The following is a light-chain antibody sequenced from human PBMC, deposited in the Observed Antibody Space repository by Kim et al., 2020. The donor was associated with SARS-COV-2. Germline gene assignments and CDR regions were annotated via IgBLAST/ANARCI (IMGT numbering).Light chain of an antibody. Sequence: ASGGDRVTITCRASQSISSWLVWYQQKPGKAPKLLIYKASSLESGVPSRFSGSGSGTEFTLTISSLQPDDFATYYCQQYNSYPWTFGQGTKVDIK. CDR3: QQYNSYPWT. CDR2: KAS. J-gene: IGKJ1*01. CDR1: QSISSW. V-gene: IGKV1-5*03.